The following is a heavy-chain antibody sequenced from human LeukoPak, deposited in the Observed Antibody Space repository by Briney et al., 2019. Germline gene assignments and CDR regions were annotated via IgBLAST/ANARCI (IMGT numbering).Heavy chain of an antibody. CDR3: AVGSGSYYNAPPVAY. V-gene: IGHV1-24*01. J-gene: IGHJ4*02. CDR1: GYTLTELS. CDR2: FDPEDGET. Sequence: ASVKVSCKVSGYTLTELSMHWVRQAPGKGLEWMGGFDPEDGETIYAQKFQGRVTMTEDTSTDTAYMELSSLRSEDTAVYYCAVGSGSYYNAPPVAYWGQGTQVTVSS. D-gene: IGHD3-10*01.